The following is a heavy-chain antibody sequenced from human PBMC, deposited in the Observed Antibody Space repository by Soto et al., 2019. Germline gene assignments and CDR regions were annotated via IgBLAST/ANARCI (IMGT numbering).Heavy chain of an antibody. V-gene: IGHV3-21*01. CDR1: GFTFSSYS. CDR3: ARGYYYYGSGSYYHPDPPDY. CDR2: ISSSSSYI. J-gene: IGHJ4*02. D-gene: IGHD3-10*01. Sequence: GGSLRLSCAASGFTFSSYSMNWVRQAPGKGLEWVSSISSSSSYIYYADSVKGRFTISRDNAKNSLYLQMNSLRAEDTAVYYCARGYYYYGSGSYYHPDPPDYWGQGTLVTVSS.